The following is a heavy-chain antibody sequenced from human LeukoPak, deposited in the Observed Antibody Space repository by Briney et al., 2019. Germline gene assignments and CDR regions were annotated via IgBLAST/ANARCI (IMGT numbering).Heavy chain of an antibody. CDR1: GGSISSPY. J-gene: IGHJ4*02. CDR2: IYYTGST. Sequence: SETLSLTCTVSGGSISSPYWSWIRQPPGKGLEWIGYIYYTGSTNYNPSLKSRVTISVDTSKNQFSLNLSSVTAADTAVYYCARHFPYSPPGNWGQGTLVTAFS. V-gene: IGHV4-59*08. D-gene: IGHD6-13*01. CDR3: ARHFPYSPPGN.